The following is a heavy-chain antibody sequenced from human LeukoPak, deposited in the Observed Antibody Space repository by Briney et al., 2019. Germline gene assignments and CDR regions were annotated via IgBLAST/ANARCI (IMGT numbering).Heavy chain of an antibody. CDR2: ISYDGSNK. CDR1: GFTFSSYA. V-gene: IGHV3-30-3*01. D-gene: IGHD5-18*01. Sequence: PGRSLRLSCAASGFTFSSYAMHWVRQAPGKGLEWVAVISYDGSNKYYADSVKGRFTISRDNSRNTLYLQMNSLRAEDTAVYYCASGYSYGPFDYWGQGTLVTVSS. CDR3: ASGYSYGPFDY. J-gene: IGHJ4*02.